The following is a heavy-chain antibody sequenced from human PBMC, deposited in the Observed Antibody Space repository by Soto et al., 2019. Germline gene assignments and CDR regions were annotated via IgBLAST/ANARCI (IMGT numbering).Heavy chain of an antibody. D-gene: IGHD1-26*01. CDR1: GFTFSSYE. Sequence: PGGSLRLSCAASGFTFSSYEMNWVRQAPGKGLEWVSYISSSGSTIYYADSVKGRFTISRDNSKNTLFLQMNSLRPEDTALYYCVKSQSGSYFAAFDIWGQGTVVTVS. CDR2: ISSSGSTI. CDR3: VKSQSGSYFAAFDI. J-gene: IGHJ3*02. V-gene: IGHV3-48*03.